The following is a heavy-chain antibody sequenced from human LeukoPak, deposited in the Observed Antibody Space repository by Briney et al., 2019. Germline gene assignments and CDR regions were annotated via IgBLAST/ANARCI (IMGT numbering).Heavy chain of an antibody. CDR2: IYYSGST. CDR3: ARGNRDCSGGSCYVNWFDP. Sequence: SETLSLTCTVSGGSISSYYWSWIRQPPGKGLEWIGNIYYSGSTNYNPSLRSRVTISLDTSKNQFSLKLTSVSAADTAVYYCARGNRDCSGGSCYVNWFDPWGQGTLVTVSS. J-gene: IGHJ5*02. CDR1: GGSISSYY. V-gene: IGHV4-59*01. D-gene: IGHD2-15*01.